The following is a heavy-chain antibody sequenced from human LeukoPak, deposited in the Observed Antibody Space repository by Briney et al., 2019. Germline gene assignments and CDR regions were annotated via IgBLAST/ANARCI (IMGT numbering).Heavy chain of an antibody. CDR3: ARGRGKWYYDFWSGAERHYFDY. CDR2: MNPNSGNT. J-gene: IGHJ4*02. D-gene: IGHD3-3*01. Sequence: ASVKVSCKASGYTFTSYDINWVRQATGQGLEWMGWMNPNSGNTGYAQKFQGRVTMTRNTSISTAYMELSSLRSEDTAVYYCARGRGKWYYDFWSGAERHYFDYWGQGTLVTVSS. CDR1: GYTFTSYD. V-gene: IGHV1-8*01.